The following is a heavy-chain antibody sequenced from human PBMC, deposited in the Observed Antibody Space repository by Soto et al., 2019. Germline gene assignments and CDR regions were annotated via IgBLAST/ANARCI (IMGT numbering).Heavy chain of an antibody. CDR3: ARYDSSGYRYFDY. V-gene: IGHV4-31*03. J-gene: IGHJ4*02. D-gene: IGHD3-22*01. Sequence: TSETLSLTCTVSGGSISSGGYYWSWIRQHPGKGLEWIGYIYYSGSTYYNPSLKSRVTISVDTSKNQFSLKLSSVTAADTAVYYCARYDSSGYRYFDYWGQGTLVTVSS. CDR2: IYYSGST. CDR1: GGSISSGGYY.